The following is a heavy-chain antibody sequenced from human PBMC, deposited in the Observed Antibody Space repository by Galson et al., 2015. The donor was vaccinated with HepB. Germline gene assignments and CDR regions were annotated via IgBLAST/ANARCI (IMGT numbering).Heavy chain of an antibody. CDR2: ISGSSSTT. J-gene: IGHJ6*03. V-gene: IGHV3-48*01. Sequence: SLRLSCAASGFTFSSYSMNWVRQAPGKGLEWVSYISGSSSTTYYADSVKGRFTISRDNAKNSLYLQMNSLRAEDTAVYYCARDPSGGTYYPYYMDVWGKGTTVTVSS. CDR3: ARDPSGGTYYPYYMDV. CDR1: GFTFSSYS. D-gene: IGHD2-15*01.